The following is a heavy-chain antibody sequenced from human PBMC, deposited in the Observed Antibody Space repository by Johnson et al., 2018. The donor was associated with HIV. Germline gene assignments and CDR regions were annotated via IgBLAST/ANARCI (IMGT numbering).Heavy chain of an antibody. CDR1: GFTFDDYA. CDR3: ARDRASPTDSHDAFNV. D-gene: IGHD2-15*01. Sequence: VQLVESGGGVVRPGGSLRLSCAASGFTFDDYAMHWVRQAPGKGLEWVANIKQDGSEKYYVPSVKGRFTISRDNVRNSLYLHMNSLRADDTALYFCARDRASPTDSHDAFNVWGQGTMVTVSS. CDR2: IKQDGSEK. V-gene: IGHV3-7*01. J-gene: IGHJ3*01.